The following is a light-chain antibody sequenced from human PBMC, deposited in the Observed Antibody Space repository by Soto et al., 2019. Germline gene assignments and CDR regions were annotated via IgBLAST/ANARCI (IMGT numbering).Light chain of an antibody. CDR1: SSDVGPYNF. CDR3: SSYTIRTTWV. J-gene: IGLJ2*01. CDR2: EVS. Sequence: QSALTQPASVSGSPGQSVTISCTGTSSDVGPYNFVSWYQHHPGRVPNLIIYEVSNRLSGVSDRFSGSMSGNTASLTISGLPGEDEADYFCSSYTIRTTWVFGGVSKITVL. V-gene: IGLV2-14*01.